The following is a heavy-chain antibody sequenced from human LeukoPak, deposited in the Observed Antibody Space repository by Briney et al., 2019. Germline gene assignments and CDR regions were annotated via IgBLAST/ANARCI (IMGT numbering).Heavy chain of an antibody. CDR1: GYTFTGYY. D-gene: IGHD3-22*01. CDR3: ARGKSYCYDSSGYHGVDY. J-gene: IGHJ4*02. V-gene: IGHV1-2*06. CDR2: INPNSGGT. Sequence: ASVKVSCKASGYTFTGYYMHWVRQAPGQGLEWMGRINPNSGGTNYAQKFQGRVTMTRDTSISTAYMELSRLRSDDTAVYYCARGKSYCYDSSGYHGVDYWGQGTLVTVSS.